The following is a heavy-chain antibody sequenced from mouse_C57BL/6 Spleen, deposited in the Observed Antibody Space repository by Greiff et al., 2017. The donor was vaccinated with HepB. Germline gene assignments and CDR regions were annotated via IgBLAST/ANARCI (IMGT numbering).Heavy chain of an antibody. CDR3: AMGAENYAMDY. J-gene: IGHJ4*01. Sequence: QVQLKESGAELVKPGASVKMSCKASGYTFPTYPIEWMKQTHGKSLEWIGNFHPYNDDTKYNEKFKGKATLTVEKSSSTVYLEISRLTSDDSSVYYCAMGAENYAMDYWGQGTSVTVSS. V-gene: IGHV1-47*01. CDR2: FHPYNDDT. CDR1: GYTFPTYP.